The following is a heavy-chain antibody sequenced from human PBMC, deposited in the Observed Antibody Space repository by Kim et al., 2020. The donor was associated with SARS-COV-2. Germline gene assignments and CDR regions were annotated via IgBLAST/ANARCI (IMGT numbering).Heavy chain of an antibody. CDR3: ARDNSAMEARYFDF. J-gene: IGHJ4*02. CDR2: IWYDGSDK. D-gene: IGHD2-21*01. Sequence: GGSLRLSCAASGFILNSYGMHWVRQSPGKGLEWVAVIWYDGSDKYYADSVKGRFTISRDNSKNMVYLQMSSLTVEDTAIYYCARDNSAMEARYFDFWGQG. V-gene: IGHV3-33*01. CDR1: GFILNSYG.